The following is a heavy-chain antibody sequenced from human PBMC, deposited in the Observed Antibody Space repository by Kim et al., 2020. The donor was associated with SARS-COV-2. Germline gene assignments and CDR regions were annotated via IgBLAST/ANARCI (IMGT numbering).Heavy chain of an antibody. CDR3: ANTGGQGSSYGMDV. CDR1: GGYINSNTYF. D-gene: IGHD6-6*01. Sequence: SETLSLTCTVSGGYINSNTYFWVWIRQPPGKGLEWIGSVFYSGSTYYNPSLKSRVTVSVDTSNSQFFLQLTSVTAADTAIYYCANTGGQGSSYGMDVWGQGTSVTVSS. CDR2: VFYSGST. J-gene: IGHJ6*02. V-gene: IGHV4-39*01.